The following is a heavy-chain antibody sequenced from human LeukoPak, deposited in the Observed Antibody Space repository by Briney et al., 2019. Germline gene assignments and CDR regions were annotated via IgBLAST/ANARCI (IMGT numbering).Heavy chain of an antibody. D-gene: IGHD3-16*01. CDR1: GYTLTELS. CDR2: FDPEDGET. V-gene: IGHV1-24*01. J-gene: IGHJ4*02. CDR3: ATLKGDKLVYFDY. Sequence: ASVKVSCKVSGYTLTELSMHRVRQAPGKGLEWMGGFDPEDGETIYAQKFQGRVTMTGDTSTDTAYMELSSLRSEDTAVYYCATLKGDKLVYFDYWGQGTLVTVSS.